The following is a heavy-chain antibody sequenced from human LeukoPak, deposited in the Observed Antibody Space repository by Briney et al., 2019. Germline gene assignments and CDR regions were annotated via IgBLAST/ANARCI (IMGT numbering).Heavy chain of an antibody. V-gene: IGHV3-23*01. CDR3: ARRGDYFPFDY. J-gene: IGHJ4*02. CDR2: INDSGDKT. D-gene: IGHD3-16*01. Sequence: PGRTLRLSCAASGFPFSSYGMHWVRQAPGKGLEWVSTINDSGDKTYYADSVKGRVTISRDSSKNTLYLQMNSLRVEDTAVYYCARRGDYFPFDYWGQGVLVTVSS. CDR1: GFPFSSYG.